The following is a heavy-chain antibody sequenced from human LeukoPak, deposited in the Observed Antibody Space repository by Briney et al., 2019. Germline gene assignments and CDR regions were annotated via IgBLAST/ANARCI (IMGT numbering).Heavy chain of an antibody. CDR2: ISSSSSYI. CDR3: ARGTVVTRPIDY. D-gene: IGHD4-23*01. CDR1: GFTFSSYS. V-gene: IGHV3-21*01. Sequence: GGSLRLSCAASGFTFSSYSMNWVRQAPGKGLEWVSSISSSSSYIYYADSVKGRFTISRDNAKNSLYLQMNSLRAEDTAVYYCARGTVVTRPIDYWGQGTLVTVSS. J-gene: IGHJ4*02.